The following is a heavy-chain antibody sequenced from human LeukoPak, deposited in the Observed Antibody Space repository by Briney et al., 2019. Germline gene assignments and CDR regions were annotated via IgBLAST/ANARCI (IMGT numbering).Heavy chain of an antibody. CDR1: GFTFSSNW. J-gene: IGHJ4*02. CDR2: INTDGSAT. D-gene: IGHD6-13*01. Sequence: PGGSLRLSCAVSGFTFSSNWIHWVRQAPGKGLVWVSLINTDGSATTYGDSAKGRFSVSRVNDKNTLFLDMNSLRVEDTAVYYCARGTAVTAGIHYWGQGTLVTVSS. V-gene: IGHV3-74*01. CDR3: ARGTAVTAGIHY.